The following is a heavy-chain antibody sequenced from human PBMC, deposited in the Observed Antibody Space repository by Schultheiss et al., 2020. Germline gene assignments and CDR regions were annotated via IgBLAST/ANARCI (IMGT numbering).Heavy chain of an antibody. CDR2: ISGSGGST. CDR1: GFTFSSYA. Sequence: GGSLRLSCAASGFTFSSYAMSWVRQAPGKGLEWVSAISGSGGSTYYADSVKGRFTISRDNSKNTLYLQMNSLRAEDTAVYYCAKGGSGRLYRYYFDYWGQGTLVTVSS. D-gene: IGHD3-10*01. J-gene: IGHJ4*02. CDR3: AKGGSGRLYRYYFDY. V-gene: IGHV3-23*01.